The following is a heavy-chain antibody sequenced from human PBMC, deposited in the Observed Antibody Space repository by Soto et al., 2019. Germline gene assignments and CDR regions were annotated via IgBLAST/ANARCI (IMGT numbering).Heavy chain of an antibody. CDR3: ARSFSSGWPSPLDY. CDR1: GDSISTYY. D-gene: IGHD6-19*01. CDR2: IYYSGST. J-gene: IGHJ4*02. V-gene: IGHV4-59*08. Sequence: TSETLSLTCAVSGDSISTYYCMWIRQPPGKGLEWIGYIYYSGSTNYNPSLKSRVTISVDTSKNQFSLKLSSVTAADAAVYYCARSFSSGWPSPLDYWGQGTLVTVSS.